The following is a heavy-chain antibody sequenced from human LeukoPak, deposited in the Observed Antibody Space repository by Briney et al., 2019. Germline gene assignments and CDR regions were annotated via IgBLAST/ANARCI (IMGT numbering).Heavy chain of an antibody. CDR1: GGSITSGGYY. D-gene: IGHD5-24*01. Sequence: SETLSLTCVVSGGSITSGGYYWSWVRQTAGTGLEWIGRIDTRGRTNYNPTLKSRVTMSVETSKKQFSLKLSSVTAADTAVYFCARGGGRWLQLESYYYYMDVWGKGTTVTISS. V-gene: IGHV4-61*02. CDR2: IDTRGRT. J-gene: IGHJ6*03. CDR3: ARGGGRWLQLESYYYYMDV.